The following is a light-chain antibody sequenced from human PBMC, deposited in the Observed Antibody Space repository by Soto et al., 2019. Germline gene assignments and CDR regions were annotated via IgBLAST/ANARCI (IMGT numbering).Light chain of an antibody. V-gene: IGLV2-11*01. CDR2: DVT. CDR1: SSDVGGYNY. Sequence: QSALTQPRSVSGSPGQSVTISCTGTSSDVGGYNYVSWYQQHPGKAPKLIIYDVTKRPSGVPERFSGSKTGHSASLTISGLQVEDEPDYYCCSSAGRSWVFGGGTKLTVL. J-gene: IGLJ3*02. CDR3: CSSAGRSWV.